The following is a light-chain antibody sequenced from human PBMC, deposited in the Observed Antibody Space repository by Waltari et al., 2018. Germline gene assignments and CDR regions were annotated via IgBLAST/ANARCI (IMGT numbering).Light chain of an antibody. CDR1: PSISNS. CDR3: QQYNTWTPST. V-gene: IGKV3-15*01. CDR2: GAS. J-gene: IGKJ2*02. Sequence: EILMTQSPAALSVSPAELATLSCSASPSISNSLAWYQHKPGQPPRLLISGASTRATGVPATFRGSGSGTEITLTISSLQSEDAEIYFCQQYNTWTPSTFGQGTKLEIK.